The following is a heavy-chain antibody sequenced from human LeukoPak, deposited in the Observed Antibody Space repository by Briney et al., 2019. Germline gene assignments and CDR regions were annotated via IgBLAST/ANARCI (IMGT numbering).Heavy chain of an antibody. CDR3: ARTTEGGYTYGYFYYYYMDV. V-gene: IGHV4-38-2*02. CDR1: GYSMSSGYY. CDR2: MYHTGST. J-gene: IGHJ6*03. D-gene: IGHD5-18*01. Sequence: SETLSLTCTVSGYSMSSGYYWGWIRQPPERGLEWIGSMYHTGSTYYNPSLKSRVTISVDTSKNQFSLKLTSVTAADTAVYYCARTTEGGYTYGYFYYYYMDVWGKGTTVTISS.